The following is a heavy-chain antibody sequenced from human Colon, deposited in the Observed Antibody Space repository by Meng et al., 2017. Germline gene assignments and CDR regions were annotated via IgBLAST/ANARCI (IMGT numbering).Heavy chain of an antibody. D-gene: IGHD3-10*02. CDR1: GDSVASNSAA. J-gene: IGHJ4*02. V-gene: IGHV6-1*01. CDR2: TYYRSKYYN. Sequence: QLHRNPSVPGLVRPPQTPTLTCAISGDSVASNSAAWNWIRQSPSRGLEWLGRTYYRSKYYNDYALSVKSRITINPDTSKNQFSLQLNSVTPEDTAIYYCARDWGDVRGGFDFWGQGTLVTVSS. CDR3: ARDWGDVRGGFDF.